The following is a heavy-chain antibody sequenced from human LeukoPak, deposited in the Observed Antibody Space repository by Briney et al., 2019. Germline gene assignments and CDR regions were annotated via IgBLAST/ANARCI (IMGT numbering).Heavy chain of an antibody. J-gene: IGHJ6*03. D-gene: IGHD2-2*01. V-gene: IGHV4-59*12. CDR3: ARESIVPAALTYYYYYYMDV. CDR1: GGTISSYY. Sequence: SETLSLTCTVSGGTISSYYWSWIRQPPGKGLEWIGYIYYSGSTNYNPSLKSRVTISVDTSKNQFSLKLSSVTAADTAVYYCARESIVPAALTYYYYYYMDVWGKGTTLTVSS. CDR2: IYYSGST.